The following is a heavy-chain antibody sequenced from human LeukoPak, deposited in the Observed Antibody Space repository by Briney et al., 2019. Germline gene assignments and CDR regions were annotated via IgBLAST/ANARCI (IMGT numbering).Heavy chain of an antibody. CDR3: ARTYGDYDDAFDV. CDR1: GVSISSTTLY. Sequence: SETLSLTCTVPGVSISSTTLYWGWVRQSPGKGLEWIGTIYYSGSTYYNPSLKSRVTISVDTSKNQFSLKLSSVTATDTAVYYCARTYGDYDDAFDVWGQGTMVTVSS. V-gene: IGHV4-39*01. J-gene: IGHJ3*01. D-gene: IGHD4-17*01. CDR2: IYYSGST.